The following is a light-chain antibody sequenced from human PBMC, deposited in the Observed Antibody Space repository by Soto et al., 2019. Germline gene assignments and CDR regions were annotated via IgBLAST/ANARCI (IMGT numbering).Light chain of an antibody. Sequence: VLTPSPGALSLSPGVSATLSCRASQAVRNTYLGWYQQKPGQAPRLLIYEASSRATGIPDRFSGGGSGTDFTLTISRLEPEDVGVYYCQQIRRYPLTFGRGTKVDIK. CDR2: EAS. V-gene: IGKV3-20*01. J-gene: IGKJ4*02. CDR3: QQIRRYPLT. CDR1: QAVRNTY.